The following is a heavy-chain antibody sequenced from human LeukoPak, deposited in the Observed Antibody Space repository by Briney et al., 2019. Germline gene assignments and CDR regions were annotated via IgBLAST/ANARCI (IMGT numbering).Heavy chain of an antibody. J-gene: IGHJ4*02. V-gene: IGHV3-21*01. Sequence: GGSLRLSCAASGFTFSSYTMNWVRQAPGKGLEWVSSINSNSNYIYYADSVKGRFTISRDNAKNSLYLQMNSLRAEDTAVYYCAKKGGDYFDYWGQGALVTVSS. CDR1: GFTFSSYT. D-gene: IGHD3-10*01. CDR3: AKKGGDYFDY. CDR2: INSNSNYI.